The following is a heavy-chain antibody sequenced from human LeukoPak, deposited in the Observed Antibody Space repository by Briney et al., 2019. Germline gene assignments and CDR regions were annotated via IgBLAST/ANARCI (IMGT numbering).Heavy chain of an antibody. Sequence: GASVNVSCKASGYTFTGYYMHWVRQAPGQGLEWMGWINPNSGATKYAPKFQGRVTMTRDTSISTAYMELSRLRSDDTAVYFCARPGAETTYCCYMHVWGHGSTVPASS. CDR3: ARPGAETTYCCYMHV. D-gene: IGHD1-14*01. CDR1: GYTFTGYY. V-gene: IGHV1-2*02. CDR2: INPNSGAT. J-gene: IGHJ6*03.